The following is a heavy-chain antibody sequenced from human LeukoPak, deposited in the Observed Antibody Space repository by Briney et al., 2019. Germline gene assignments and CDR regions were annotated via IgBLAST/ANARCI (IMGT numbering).Heavy chain of an antibody. V-gene: IGHV1-18*01. D-gene: IGHD3-22*01. CDR3: ARELVGGITMIVLDY. Sequence: GASVKVSCKASGYTFTSSGISWVRQAPGQGLEWMGWISAYNGNTNYAQKLQGRVTMTTDTSTSTAYMELRSLRSDDTAVYYCARELVGGITMIVLDYWGQGTLVTVSS. J-gene: IGHJ4*02. CDR1: GYTFTSSG. CDR2: ISAYNGNT.